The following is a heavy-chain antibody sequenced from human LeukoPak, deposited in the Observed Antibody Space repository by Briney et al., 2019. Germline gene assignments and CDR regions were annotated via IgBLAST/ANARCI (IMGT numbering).Heavy chain of an antibody. J-gene: IGHJ4*02. CDR1: GFTFSGYS. CDR3: ARGGIYSQGFDY. Sequence: PGGSLRLSCAASGFTFSGYSMNWVRQAPGKGLEWVSSISTTSDYIHYADSLKGQVAISSDNAKNSLYLQMNSLRAEDTAVYYCARGGIYSQGFDYWGQGSLVTVSS. V-gene: IGHV3-21*01. D-gene: IGHD6-13*01. CDR2: ISTTSDYI.